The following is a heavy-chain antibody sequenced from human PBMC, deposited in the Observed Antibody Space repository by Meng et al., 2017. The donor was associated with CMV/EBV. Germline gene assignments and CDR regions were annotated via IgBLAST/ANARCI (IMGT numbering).Heavy chain of an antibody. CDR1: GYTSTSYG. D-gene: IGHD1-26*01. CDR3: AGDDLKYSGSYSTDY. J-gene: IGHJ4*02. Sequence: ASAKVSCKAAGYTSTSYGIIWVRQAPGQGREWMGWISAYNGNTNYAQKLQGRVTMTTDTSTSTAYMELRSLRSDDTAVDYCAGDDLKYSGSYSTDYWGQGTLVTVSS. CDR2: ISAYNGNT. V-gene: IGHV1-18*01.